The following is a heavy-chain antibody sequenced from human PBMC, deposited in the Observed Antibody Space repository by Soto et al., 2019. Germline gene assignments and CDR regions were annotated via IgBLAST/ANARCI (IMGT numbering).Heavy chain of an antibody. CDR3: ARDSSWGSYDY. CDR2: IYYSGST. J-gene: IGHJ4*02. D-gene: IGHD3-16*01. Sequence: SETLSLTCTVSGGSISGYYWNWIRQPPGKGLEWIGYIYYSGSTNYNPSLNSRVTISVDTSKNQFSLKLSSVTAADTAVYYCARDSSWGSYDYWGQGTLVTVSS. V-gene: IGHV4-59*01. CDR1: GGSISGYY.